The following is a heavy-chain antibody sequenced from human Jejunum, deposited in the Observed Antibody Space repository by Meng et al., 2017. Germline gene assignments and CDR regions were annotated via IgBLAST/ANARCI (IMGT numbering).Heavy chain of an antibody. D-gene: IGHD2-8*01. Sequence: GHLVVSGGGLVKPGGSLRLSCAASGFTFSSHTMNWVRQAPGKGLEWVSSISGGTGYIYYADSVKGRFTISRDNAKNSLYLHMNSLRAEDTAVYFCARAEMETRFDSWGLGTLVTVSS. V-gene: IGHV3-21*01. CDR3: ARAEMETRFDS. CDR1: GFTFSSHT. J-gene: IGHJ4*02. CDR2: ISGGTGYI.